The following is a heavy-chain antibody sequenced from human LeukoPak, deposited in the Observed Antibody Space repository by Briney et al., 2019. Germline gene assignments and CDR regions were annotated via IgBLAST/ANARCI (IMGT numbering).Heavy chain of an antibody. D-gene: IGHD1-26*01. CDR3: AKDGTLGYSGPQKFDS. J-gene: IGHJ4*02. CDR1: GDSINSDY. CDR2: ISGSGGGT. V-gene: IGHV3-23*01. Sequence: ETLSLTCTVSGDSINSDYWSWLRQPPGKGLEWVSAISGSGGGTFYADSVKGRFTISRDNSNNTLYLQMNSLRVEDMAIYYCAKDGTLGYSGPQKFDSWGQGTLVTVSS.